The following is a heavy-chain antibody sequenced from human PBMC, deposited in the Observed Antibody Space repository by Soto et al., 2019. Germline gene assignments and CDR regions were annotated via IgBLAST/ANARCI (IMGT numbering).Heavy chain of an antibody. CDR2: IYYSGST. D-gene: IGHD3-3*01. CDR3: ARCQLGVVIMDY. V-gene: IGHV4-59*12. CDR1: GGAIRSYD. J-gene: IGHJ4*01. Sequence: PSETLSLTCTVPGGAIRSYDWSWIPQPPGKGLEWIGYIYYSGSTNYNPSLKSRVTLSVDTSKTPFCLTLRSVTAADTAVYYCARCQLGVVIMDYWGDGTLVNVCS.